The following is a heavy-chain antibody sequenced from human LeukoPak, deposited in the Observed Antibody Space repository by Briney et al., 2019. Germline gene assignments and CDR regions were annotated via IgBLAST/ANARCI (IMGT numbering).Heavy chain of an antibody. CDR2: ISGSGGST. J-gene: IGHJ4*02. V-gene: IGHV3-23*01. D-gene: IGHD6-13*01. CDR1: GFTFSSYA. Sequence: QPGGSLRLSCAASGFTFSSYAMSWVRQAPGKGLEWVSAISGSGGSTYYADSVKGRFTIPRDNSKNTLYLQMNSLRAEDTAVYYCAKGSEQSIAAAKELLRSFDYWGQGTLVTVSS. CDR3: AKGSEQSIAAAKELLRSFDY.